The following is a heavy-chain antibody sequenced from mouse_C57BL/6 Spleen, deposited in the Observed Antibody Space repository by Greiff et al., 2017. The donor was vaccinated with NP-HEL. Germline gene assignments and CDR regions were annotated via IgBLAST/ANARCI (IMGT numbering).Heavy chain of an antibody. CDR3: ARGPGTVYFDY. Sequence: EVKLVESGGGLVKPGGSLKLSCAASGFTFSDYGMHWVRQAPEKGLEWVAYISSGSSTIYYADTVKGRFTIYRDNAKNTLFLQMTSLRSEDTAMYYCARGPGTVYFDYWGQRTTLTVSS. D-gene: IGHD4-1*01. CDR2: ISSGSSTI. V-gene: IGHV5-17*01. CDR1: GFTFSDYG. J-gene: IGHJ2*01.